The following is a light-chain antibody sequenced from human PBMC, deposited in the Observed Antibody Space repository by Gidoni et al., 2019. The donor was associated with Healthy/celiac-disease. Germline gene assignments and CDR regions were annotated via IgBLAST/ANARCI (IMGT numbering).Light chain of an antibody. J-gene: IGKJ4*01. Sequence: EIVMTPSPATLSVSPGERATLSCRASQSVSSNLAWYQQKPGQAPRLRIYGASTRATGIPARFSGSGSGTEFTLTISSLQSEDFAVYYCQQYNNWPPGLTFGGGTKVEIK. CDR3: QQYNNWPPGLT. CDR1: QSVSSN. CDR2: GAS. V-gene: IGKV3-15*01.